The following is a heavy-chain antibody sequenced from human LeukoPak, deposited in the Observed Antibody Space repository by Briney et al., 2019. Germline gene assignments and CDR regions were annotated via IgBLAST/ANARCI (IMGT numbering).Heavy chain of an antibody. CDR1: GYTFTGYY. CDR3: ASGVRFLEWTQPVGYYYYGMDV. CDR2: INPNSGGT. D-gene: IGHD3-3*01. V-gene: IGHV1-2*06. J-gene: IGHJ6*02. Sequence: ASVKVSCKASGYTFTGYYMHWVRQAPGQGLEWMGRINPNSGGTNYAQKFQGRVTMTRDTSISTAYMELSRLRSDGTAVYYCASGVRFLEWTQPVGYYYYGMDVWGQGTMVTVSS.